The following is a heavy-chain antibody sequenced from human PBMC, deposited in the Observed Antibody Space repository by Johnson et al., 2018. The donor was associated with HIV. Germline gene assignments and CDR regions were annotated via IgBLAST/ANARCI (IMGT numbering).Heavy chain of an antibody. V-gene: IGHV3-66*02. CDR2: IYSGGST. Sequence: VQLVESGGGLVQPGGSLRLSCAASGFTVSSNYMSWVRQAPGKGLEWVSVIYSGGSTYYADSVKGRFTISRDNSKNTLYLQMNSLRTEDTAVYYCAKNREYTSGFDAFDIWGRGTMITVSS. CDR3: AKNREYTSGFDAFDI. J-gene: IGHJ3*02. CDR1: GFTVSSNY. D-gene: IGHD5-18*01.